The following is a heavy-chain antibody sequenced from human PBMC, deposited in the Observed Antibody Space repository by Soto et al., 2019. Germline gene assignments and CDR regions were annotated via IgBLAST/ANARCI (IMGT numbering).Heavy chain of an antibody. Sequence: ASVKVSCKASGYTFTGYYMHWVRQAPGQGLEWMGWINPNSGGTNYAQKFQGRVTMTMDTSISTAYMELSRLRSDDTAVYYCARVGCSDGSCYSQPRTPPSWGQGTLVTVSS. CDR3: ARVGCSDGSCYSQPRTPPS. J-gene: IGHJ5*02. CDR1: GYTFTGYY. V-gene: IGHV1-2*02. CDR2: INPNSGGT. D-gene: IGHD2-15*01.